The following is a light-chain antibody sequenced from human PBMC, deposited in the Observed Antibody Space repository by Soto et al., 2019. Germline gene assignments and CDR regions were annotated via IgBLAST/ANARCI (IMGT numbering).Light chain of an antibody. CDR1: QSVSSTY. Sequence: EIVLTQSPGTLSLSPGERVTLSCRASQSVSSTYLAWYQQKPGQAPRLLIYGASSRATGIPDRFSGSGSGTDFTLTISRLEPEDFAVYYCQQYDSSTLYTFGQGTKLEIK. CDR3: QQYDSSTLYT. V-gene: IGKV3-20*01. J-gene: IGKJ2*01. CDR2: GAS.